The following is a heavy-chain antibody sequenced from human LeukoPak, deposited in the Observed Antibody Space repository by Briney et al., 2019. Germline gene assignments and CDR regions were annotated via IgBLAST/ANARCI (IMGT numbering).Heavy chain of an antibody. V-gene: IGHV3-23*01. CDR3: AKDLSRHGSYFPPGY. CDR2: ISGSGGST. J-gene: IGHJ4*02. D-gene: IGHD1-26*01. Sequence: PGGSLRLSCAASGFTFSSYAMSWVRQAPGKGLEWVSAISGSGGSTYYADSVKGRFTISRDNSKNTLYLQMNSLRAEDTAAYYCAKDLSRHGSYFPPGYWGQGTLVTVSS. CDR1: GFTFSSYA.